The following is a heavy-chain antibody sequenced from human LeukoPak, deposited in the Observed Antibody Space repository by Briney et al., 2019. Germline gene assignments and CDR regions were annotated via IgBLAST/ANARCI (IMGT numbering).Heavy chain of an antibody. CDR2: ISDSGGRT. CDR1: GITLSNYG. V-gene: IGHV3-23*01. D-gene: IGHD3-22*01. J-gene: IGHJ4*02. CDR3: AKRGVVIRVILVGFHKEAYYFDS. Sequence: QPGGSLRLSCAVSGITLSNYGMSWVRQAPGKGLEWVAGISDSGGRTNYADSVKGRFTISRDNPKITLYLQMNSLRAEDTAVYFCAKRGVVIRVILVGFHKEAYYFDSWGQGALVTVSS.